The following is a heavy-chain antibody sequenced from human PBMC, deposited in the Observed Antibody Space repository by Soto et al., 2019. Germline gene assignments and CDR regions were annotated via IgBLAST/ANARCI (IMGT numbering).Heavy chain of an antibody. Sequence: QVQLVQSGAEVKKPGASVKVSCKASGYTFTSYGISWVRQAPGQGLEWMGWISAYNGHTNYAQKLQGRVTMTTDTSTSRAYMEVRSLRSDDTAGYYCARSSGTSYIWFDPWGQGTLVTVSS. V-gene: IGHV1-18*01. CDR1: GYTFTSYG. D-gene: IGHD1-26*01. CDR3: ARSSGTSYIWFDP. CDR2: ISAYNGHT. J-gene: IGHJ5*02.